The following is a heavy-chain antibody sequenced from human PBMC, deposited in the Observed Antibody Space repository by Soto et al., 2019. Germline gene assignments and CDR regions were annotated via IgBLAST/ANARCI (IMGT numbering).Heavy chain of an antibody. Sequence: PGGSLRLSCAAAGFTFSSYGMHWVRQDPGKGLEWVSSISSSSSYIYYADSVKGRFTISRDNAKNSLYLQMNSLRAGDTAVYYCARDQPGYSYGYGLGYWGQGTLVTVSS. D-gene: IGHD5-18*01. J-gene: IGHJ4*02. V-gene: IGHV3-21*01. CDR1: GFTFSSYG. CDR2: ISSSSSYI. CDR3: ARDQPGYSYGYGLGY.